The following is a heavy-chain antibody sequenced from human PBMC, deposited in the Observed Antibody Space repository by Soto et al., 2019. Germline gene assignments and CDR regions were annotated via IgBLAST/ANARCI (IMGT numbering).Heavy chain of an antibody. CDR1: GFTFSSYG. CDR3: AREENSVLWFGELFY. V-gene: IGHV3-33*01. D-gene: IGHD3-10*01. Sequence: GGSLRLSCAASGFTFSSYGMHWVRQAPGKGLEWVAVIWYDGSNKYYADSVKGRFTISRDNSKNTLYLQMNSLRAEDTAVYYCAREENSVLWFGELFYWGQGTLVTVSS. J-gene: IGHJ4*02. CDR2: IWYDGSNK.